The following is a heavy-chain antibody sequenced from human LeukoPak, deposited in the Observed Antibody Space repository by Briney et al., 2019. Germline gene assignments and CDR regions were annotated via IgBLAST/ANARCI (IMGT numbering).Heavy chain of an antibody. CDR2: IHYSGDI. CDR1: GASISASY. J-gene: IGHJ4*02. Sequence: SETLSLTCTVSGASISASYWYRIRQPPGKGLEWIGYIHYSGDINYNPSLKSRVTISAYTSKNQLSLKLSSVTAADTAVYYCARVGCSGGSCYPDYWGQGTLVTVSS. D-gene: IGHD2-15*01. CDR3: ARVGCSGGSCYPDY. V-gene: IGHV4-59*01.